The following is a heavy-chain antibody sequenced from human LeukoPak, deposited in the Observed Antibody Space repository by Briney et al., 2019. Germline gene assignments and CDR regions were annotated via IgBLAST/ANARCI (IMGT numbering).Heavy chain of an antibody. Sequence: ASVKVSCKASGYTFSSYPITWVRQAPGQGLEWMGWITAYNGYTDYAQMLQGRVTMTTDTSTSTAYMELRSLKSDDTAVYYCARGDCSGGSCYLPEYLQHWGQGTLVTVSS. D-gene: IGHD2-15*01. V-gene: IGHV1-18*01. CDR1: GYTFSSYP. CDR2: ITAYNGYT. CDR3: ARGDCSGGSCYLPEYLQH. J-gene: IGHJ1*01.